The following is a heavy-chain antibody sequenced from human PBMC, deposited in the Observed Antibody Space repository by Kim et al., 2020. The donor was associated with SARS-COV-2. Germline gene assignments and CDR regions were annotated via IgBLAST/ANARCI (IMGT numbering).Heavy chain of an antibody. CDR2: MNPNSGNT. CDR1: GYTFTSYD. CDR3: ATAQDYYDSSGYYNWFDP. V-gene: IGHV1-8*01. Sequence: ASVKVSCKASGYTFTSYDINWVRQATGQGLEWMGWMNPNSGNTGYAQKFQGRVTMTRNTSISTAYMELSSLRSEDTAVYYCATAQDYYDSSGYYNWFDPWGQGTLVTVSS. D-gene: IGHD3-22*01. J-gene: IGHJ5*02.